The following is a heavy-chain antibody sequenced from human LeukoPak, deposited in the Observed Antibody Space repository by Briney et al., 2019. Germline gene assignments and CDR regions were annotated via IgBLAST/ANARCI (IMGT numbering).Heavy chain of an antibody. D-gene: IGHD4-17*01. CDR1: GFTFSSYE. CDR2: ISSSGSTI. CDR3: AKTTVTTGSYYYYYMDV. Sequence: GGSLRLSCAASGFTFSSYEMNWVRQAPGKGLEWVSYISSSGSTIYYADSVKGRFTISRDNAKNSLYLQMNSLRAEDTAVYYCAKTTVTTGSYYYYYMDVWGRGTTVTVSS. V-gene: IGHV3-48*03. J-gene: IGHJ6*03.